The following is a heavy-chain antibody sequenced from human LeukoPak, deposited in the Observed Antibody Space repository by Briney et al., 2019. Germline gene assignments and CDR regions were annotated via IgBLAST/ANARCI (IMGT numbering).Heavy chain of an antibody. D-gene: IGHD1-26*01. CDR3: ARESSVGAHKAFDY. V-gene: IGHV3-74*01. J-gene: IGHJ4*02. CDR1: GFTFSTYW. CDR2: INSDGSST. Sequence: GGSLRLXCAASGFTFSTYWIHWVRQAPGKGLVWVSRINSDGSSTSYADSVKGRFTISRDNAKNTLYLQMNSLRAEDTAVYYCARESSVGAHKAFDYWGQGTLVTVSS.